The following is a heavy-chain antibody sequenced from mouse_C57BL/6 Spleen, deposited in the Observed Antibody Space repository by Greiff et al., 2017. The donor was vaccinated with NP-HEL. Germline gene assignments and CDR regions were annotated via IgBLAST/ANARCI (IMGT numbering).Heavy chain of an antibody. Sequence: VESEGGLVQPGSSMKLSCTASGFTFSDYYMAWVRQVPEKGLEWVANINYDGSSTYYLDSLKSRFIISRYNAKNILYLQMSSLKSEDTATYYCARDRGSNYGGGYYYAMDYWGQGTSVTVSS. V-gene: IGHV5-16*01. CDR1: GFTFSDYY. CDR3: ARDRGSNYGGGYYYAMDY. CDR2: INYDGSST. D-gene: IGHD2-5*01. J-gene: IGHJ4*01.